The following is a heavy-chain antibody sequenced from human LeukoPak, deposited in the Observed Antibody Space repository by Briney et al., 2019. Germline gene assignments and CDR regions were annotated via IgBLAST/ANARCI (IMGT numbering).Heavy chain of an antibody. CDR1: GGSFSGYY. J-gene: IGHJ5*02. V-gene: IGHV4-34*01. CDR3: ARGGYCRSASCLNGFDP. CDR2: INHSGST. Sequence: SETLSLTCAVYGGSFSGYYWSWIRQPPGKGLEWIGEINHSGSTNYNPSLKSRVTISVDTSKNQFSLKLSSVTAADTAVYYCARGGYCRSASCLNGFDPWGQGTLVTVSP. D-gene: IGHD2-2*01.